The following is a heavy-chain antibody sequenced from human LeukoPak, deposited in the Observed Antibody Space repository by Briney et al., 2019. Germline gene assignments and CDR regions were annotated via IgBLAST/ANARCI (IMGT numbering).Heavy chain of an antibody. Sequence: PSETLSLTCAVYGGSFSGYYWSWIRQPPGKGLEWIGEINHSGSTNYNPSLKSRVTISVDTSKNQFSLKLSSVTAADTAVYYCARRRAYYYDSSGYYADYWGQGTLVTVSS. CDR3: ARRRAYYYDSSGYYADY. D-gene: IGHD3-22*01. CDR1: GGSFSGYY. V-gene: IGHV4-34*01. CDR2: INHSGST. J-gene: IGHJ4*02.